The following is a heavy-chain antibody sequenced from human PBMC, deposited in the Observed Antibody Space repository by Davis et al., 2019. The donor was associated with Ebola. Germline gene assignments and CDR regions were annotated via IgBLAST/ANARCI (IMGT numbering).Heavy chain of an antibody. Sequence: GESLKISCAASGFTFSYYGISWVRQAPGKGLEWVAVISFDGNSKYYQDSVKGRFTISRDNAKNSLYLQMNSLRAEDTAVYYCARDRDFDYYDGSGDYFSKYYFDYWGRGTLVTVSS. D-gene: IGHD3-22*01. J-gene: IGHJ4*02. CDR3: ARDRDFDYYDGSGDYFSKYYFDY. V-gene: IGHV3-30*03. CDR1: GFTFSYYG. CDR2: ISFDGNSK.